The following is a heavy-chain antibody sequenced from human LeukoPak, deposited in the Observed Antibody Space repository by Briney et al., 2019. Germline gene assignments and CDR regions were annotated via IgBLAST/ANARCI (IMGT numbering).Heavy chain of an antibody. Sequence: PGGSLRLSCAASGFTFSSYAMSWVRQAPGKGLEWVSAISGSGGGTYYADSVKGRFTISRDNSKNTLYLQMNSLRGEDTAVYYCAKGGSPSCYSSSGYWGQGTLVTVSS. D-gene: IGHD2-2*01. V-gene: IGHV3-23*01. CDR2: ISGSGGGT. CDR1: GFTFSSYA. J-gene: IGHJ4*02. CDR3: AKGGSPSCYSSSGY.